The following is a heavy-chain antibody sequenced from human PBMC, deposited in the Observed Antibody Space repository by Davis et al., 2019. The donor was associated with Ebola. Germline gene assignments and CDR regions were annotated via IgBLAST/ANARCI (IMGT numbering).Heavy chain of an antibody. D-gene: IGHD1-7*01. V-gene: IGHV4-34*01. CDR2: INHSGST. J-gene: IGHJ6*02. CDR3: ARDRRYNWNYVTGDTYYYGMDV. Sequence: MPSETLSLTCAVYGGSFSGYYWSWIRQPPGKGLEWIGEINHSGSTNYNPSLKSRVTISVDTSKNQFSLKLSSVTAADTAVYYCARDRRYNWNYVTGDTYYYGMDVWGQGTTVTVSS. CDR1: GGSFSGYY.